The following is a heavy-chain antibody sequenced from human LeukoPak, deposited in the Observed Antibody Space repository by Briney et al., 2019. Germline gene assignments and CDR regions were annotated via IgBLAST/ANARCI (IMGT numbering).Heavy chain of an antibody. Sequence: ASVKVSCKASGYTFTSYDINWVRQAPGQGLEWMGWMNPNSGNTGYAQKFQGRVTMTRNTSISTAYMELSSLRSEDTAVYYCARGHGFTRDSSGYIDYWGQGTLVTVSS. J-gene: IGHJ4*02. CDR3: ARGHGFTRDSSGYIDY. CDR2: MNPNSGNT. CDR1: GYTFTSYD. V-gene: IGHV1-8*01. D-gene: IGHD3-22*01.